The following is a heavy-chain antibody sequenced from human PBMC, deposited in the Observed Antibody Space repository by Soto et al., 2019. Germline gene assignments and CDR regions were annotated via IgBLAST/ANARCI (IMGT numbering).Heavy chain of an antibody. D-gene: IGHD4-17*01. J-gene: IGHJ5*02. Sequence: EVQLVESGGGLVQPGGSLRLSCAASGFTVSNNYMSWVRQAPGKGLEYVSVIYSGGGTYYADSVKGRFTISRDNSKNTLYLPMNSRGAEDTAVYYCARSPTRTNYADYFDPWGQGTLVTVSS. CDR3: ARSPTRTNYADYFDP. CDR1: GFTVSNNY. CDR2: IYSGGGT. V-gene: IGHV3-66*01.